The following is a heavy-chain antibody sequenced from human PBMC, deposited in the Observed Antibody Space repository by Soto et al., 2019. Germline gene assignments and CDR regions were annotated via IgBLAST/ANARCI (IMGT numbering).Heavy chain of an antibody. Sequence: EVYLVESGGGLVQPGGSLRLSCEASGFNFNIYWMAWVRQAPVKGLEWVANINQDGSGNRYLDSVKGRFTISRDNARNTLYLQMNSLTVEDTGVYYCAMETWGDLSWGQGTLVTVSS. V-gene: IGHV3-7*04. CDR3: AMETWGDLS. J-gene: IGHJ4*02. CDR1: GFNFNIYW. D-gene: IGHD3-16*01. CDR2: INQDGSGN.